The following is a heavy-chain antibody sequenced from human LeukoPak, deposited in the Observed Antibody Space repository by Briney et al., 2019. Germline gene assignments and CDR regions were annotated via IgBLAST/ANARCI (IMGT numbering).Heavy chain of an antibody. CDR3: AKEGVYGSGSYYSYYYYYYMDV. CDR1: GFTFSSYG. Sequence: SGGSLRLSCAASGFTFSSYGMHWVRQAPGKGLEWVAFIRYDGSNKYYADSVKGRFTISRDNSKNTLYLQMNSLRAEDTAVYYCAKEGVYGSGSYYSYYYYYYMDVWGKGTTVTISS. V-gene: IGHV3-30*02. J-gene: IGHJ6*03. CDR2: IRYDGSNK. D-gene: IGHD3-10*01.